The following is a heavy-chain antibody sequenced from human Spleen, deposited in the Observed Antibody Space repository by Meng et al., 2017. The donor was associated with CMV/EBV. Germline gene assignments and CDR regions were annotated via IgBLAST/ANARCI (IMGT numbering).Heavy chain of an antibody. V-gene: IGHV3-48*03. J-gene: IGHJ4*02. D-gene: IGHD6-19*01. CDR2: ISNSGSTI. CDR1: GFTFSSYE. CDR3: AQGSSGWKADHFDF. Sequence: GESLKISCAASGFTFSSYEMNWVRQAPGKGLEWVTYISNSGSTIYYADSVNVRFTISRDNSKNTLYLRMNSLRTEDTAIYYCAQGSSGWKADHFDFWGQGTLVTVSS.